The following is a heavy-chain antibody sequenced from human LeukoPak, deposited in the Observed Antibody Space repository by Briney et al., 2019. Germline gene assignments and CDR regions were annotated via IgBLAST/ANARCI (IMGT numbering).Heavy chain of an antibody. J-gene: IGHJ4*02. CDR1: GFTVSSNY. Sequence: GGSLRLSCAASGFTVSSNYMTWVRQAPGKGLEWVSVIYSGGSTYYADSVKGRFTISRDNSKNTVYLQMTGLRADDTAVYYCARDPDGYNGIYFDYWGQGTLVAVSS. D-gene: IGHD5-24*01. V-gene: IGHV3-53*01. CDR3: ARDPDGYNGIYFDY. CDR2: IYSGGST.